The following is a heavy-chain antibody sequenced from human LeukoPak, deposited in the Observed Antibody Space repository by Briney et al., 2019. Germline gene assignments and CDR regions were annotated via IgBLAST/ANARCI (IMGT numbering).Heavy chain of an antibody. CDR2: IWYDGSNK. CDR1: GFTFSSYG. CDR3: ARGKYSFDY. V-gene: IGHV3-33*01. Sequence: GGSLRLSCAASGFTFSSYGMHWVRQAPGKGLEWVAVIWYDGSNKYYADSVKGRFTISRDNAKNSLSLEMNSLRAEDTAVYYCARGKYSFDYWGQGTLVTVSS. J-gene: IGHJ4*02.